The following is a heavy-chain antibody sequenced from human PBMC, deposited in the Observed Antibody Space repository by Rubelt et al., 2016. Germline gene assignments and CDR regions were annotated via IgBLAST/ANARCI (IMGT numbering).Heavy chain of an antibody. CDR2: INSDGSTT. Sequence: GKGLVWVSRINSDGSTTSYADSVRGRFTISRDNSKNTLYLQMNSLRAVDTAVYYCARVSPGYSYAFVDYWGQGTLVTVSS. CDR3: ARVSPGYSYAFVDY. D-gene: IGHD5-18*01. V-gene: IGHV3-74*01. J-gene: IGHJ4*02.